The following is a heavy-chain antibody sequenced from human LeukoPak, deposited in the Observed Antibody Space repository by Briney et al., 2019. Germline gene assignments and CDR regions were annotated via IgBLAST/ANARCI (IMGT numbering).Heavy chain of an antibody. CDR1: GFTFSSYS. CDR3: ARRYCRSTSYTLDY. Sequence: GGSLRLSCAASGFTFSSYSMNWVRQAPGKGLEWVSYISSSGSTKYYADSVKGRFTISRDNAENSLYLQMNSLRAEDTAVYYCARRYCRSTSYTLDYWGQGTLVTVSS. D-gene: IGHD2-2*01. CDR2: ISSSGSTK. V-gene: IGHV3-48*04. J-gene: IGHJ4*02.